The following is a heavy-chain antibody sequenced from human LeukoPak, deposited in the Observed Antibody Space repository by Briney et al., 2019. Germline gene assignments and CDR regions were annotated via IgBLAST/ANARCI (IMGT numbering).Heavy chain of an antibody. CDR3: ARPELPGWSVLSDF. Sequence: GGSLRLSCAASGFTFRKYWMSWVRQAPGKGLEWVANINQDGSETYYADSVKGRFTMSRDNGKNSLDLQMNSLRAEDTAVYYCARPELPGWSVLSDFWGQGTLVTVSS. CDR1: GFTFRKYW. J-gene: IGHJ4*02. CDR2: INQDGSET. V-gene: IGHV3-7*01. D-gene: IGHD2-15*01.